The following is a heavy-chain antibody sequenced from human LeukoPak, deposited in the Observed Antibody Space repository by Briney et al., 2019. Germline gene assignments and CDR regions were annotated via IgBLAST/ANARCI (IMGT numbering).Heavy chain of an antibody. Sequence: PGGSLRLSCAASGFTFSSYSMNWVRQAPGKGLEWVSSISSSSSYIYYADSVKGRFTISRDNAKNSLYLQMNSLRAEDTAVYYCASGESGTGGVFDYWGQGTLVTVSS. CDR3: ASGESGTGGVFDY. CDR1: GFTFSSYS. V-gene: IGHV3-21*01. D-gene: IGHD1-1*01. J-gene: IGHJ4*02. CDR2: ISSSSSYI.